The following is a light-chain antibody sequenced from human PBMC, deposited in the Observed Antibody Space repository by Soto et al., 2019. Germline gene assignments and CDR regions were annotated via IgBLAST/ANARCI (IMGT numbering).Light chain of an antibody. CDR2: KAS. J-gene: IGKJ1*01. CDR3: MQGTHWPPT. Sequence: DVVMTQSPLSLPVTLGQPASISCRSSRSLVYSDGNAYLNWFHQRPGQSPRRLIYKASNRDSGVPDRFSGSGSGTDFTLHFNRVEAEDVGVYYCMQGTHWPPTFGRGTRVEIE. V-gene: IGKV2-30*01. CDR1: RSLVYSDGNAY.